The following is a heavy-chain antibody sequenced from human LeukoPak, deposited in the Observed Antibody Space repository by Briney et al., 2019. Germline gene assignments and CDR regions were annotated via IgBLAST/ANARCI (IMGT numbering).Heavy chain of an antibody. Sequence: GASVKVSCKASGYTFTSYGISWVRQAPGQGLEWMGWISAYNGNTNYAQELQGRVTMTTDTSTSTAYMELRSLRSDDTAVYYCARDRELYYYYGKDVWGQGTTVTVSS. CDR3: ARDRELYYYYGKDV. CDR2: ISAYNGNT. D-gene: IGHD1-26*01. V-gene: IGHV1-18*01. CDR1: GYTFTSYG. J-gene: IGHJ6*02.